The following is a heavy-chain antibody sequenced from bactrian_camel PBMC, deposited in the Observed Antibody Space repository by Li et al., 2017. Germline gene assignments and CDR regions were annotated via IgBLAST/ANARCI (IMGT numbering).Heavy chain of an antibody. J-gene: IGHJ6*01. CDR3: AARPINTRDCVAGGTAEFGY. Sequence: VQLVESGGGLVQPGGSLRLSCAASGFSFSTYAMSWVRQAPGKGLEWVSDINSSGRSTNYADSVKGRFSISKDNAGSTLYLQMNDLRPEDTAMYFCAARPINTRDCVAGGTAEFGYWGRGTQVTVS. V-gene: IGHV3S42*01. CDR2: INSSGRST. D-gene: IGHD1*01. CDR1: GFSFSTYA.